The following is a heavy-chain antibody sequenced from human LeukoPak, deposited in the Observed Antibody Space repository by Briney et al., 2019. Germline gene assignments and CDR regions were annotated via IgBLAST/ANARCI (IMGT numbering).Heavy chain of an antibody. CDR1: GFTFSSYA. CDR2: ISYDGSNK. D-gene: IGHD6-19*01. J-gene: IGHJ4*02. V-gene: IGHV3-30*04. CDR3: AKTTVGYSSGRYPGWPVDY. Sequence: GGSLRLSCAASGFTFSSYAMHWVRQAPGKGLEWVAVISYDGSNKYYADSVKGRFTIFRDNSKNTVYLQMNSLRAEDTAVYYCAKTTVGYSSGRYPGWPVDYWGQGTLVTVSS.